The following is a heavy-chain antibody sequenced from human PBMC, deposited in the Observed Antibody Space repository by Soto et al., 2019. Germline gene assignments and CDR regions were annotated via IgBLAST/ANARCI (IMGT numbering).Heavy chain of an antibody. CDR3: ARLNWKYATRAFDI. CDR1: GYTFTSYG. J-gene: IGHJ3*02. V-gene: IGHV1-8*02. D-gene: IGHD1-7*01. Sequence: ASVKVSCKASGYTFTSYGISWVRQAPGQGLEWMGWMKPNSGNTGYAQKFQGRVTMTRNTSISTAYMELSSLRPEDTAVYYCARLNWKYATRAFDIWGQGTMVTVSS. CDR2: MKPNSGNT.